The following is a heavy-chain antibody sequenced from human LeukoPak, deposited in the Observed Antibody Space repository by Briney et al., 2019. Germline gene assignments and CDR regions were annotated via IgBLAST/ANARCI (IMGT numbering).Heavy chain of an antibody. J-gene: IGHJ5*02. Sequence: ASVKASCTASGYTFSDYYIHWLRQAPGQGLEWMGWINPKSGGTNYAQYFQGRVTMTRDTSSTTVYMDLTRLRSDDTAVYFCARPLGSLKEYWWFDPWGQGTLVTVSS. CDR3: ARPLGSLKEYWWFDP. CDR1: GYTFSDYY. V-gene: IGHV1-2*02. D-gene: IGHD2/OR15-2a*01. CDR2: INPKSGGT.